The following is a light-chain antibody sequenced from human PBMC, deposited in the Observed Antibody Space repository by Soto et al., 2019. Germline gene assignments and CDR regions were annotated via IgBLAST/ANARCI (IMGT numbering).Light chain of an antibody. Sequence: EIVLTQSPGTLSLSPGERATLSCRASQSVSSSYLAWYQQKPGQAPRLLIYGASSRATGIPDRFSGSGSGTDFTLTISRLEPEDFAVYYCQQSYTFGRGTKVDIK. J-gene: IGKJ4*02. CDR3: QQSYT. CDR1: QSVSSSY. V-gene: IGKV3-20*01. CDR2: GAS.